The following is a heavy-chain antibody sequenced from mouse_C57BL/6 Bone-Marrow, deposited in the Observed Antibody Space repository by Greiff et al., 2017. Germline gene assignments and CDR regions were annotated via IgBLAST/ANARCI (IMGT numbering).Heavy chain of an antibody. Sequence: QVQLQQSGAELARPGASVKMSCKASGYTFTSYTMHWVNQRHGQGLEWIGYINPSSGYTKYKQKFKDKATLTADKSYSTASMQLSSLTSEDSEVXYYACYDGYYVWYFDFWGTGTTVTVSS. J-gene: IGHJ1*03. CDR1: GYTFTSYT. CDR2: INPSSGYT. CDR3: ACYDGYYVWYFDF. D-gene: IGHD2-3*01. V-gene: IGHV1-4*01.